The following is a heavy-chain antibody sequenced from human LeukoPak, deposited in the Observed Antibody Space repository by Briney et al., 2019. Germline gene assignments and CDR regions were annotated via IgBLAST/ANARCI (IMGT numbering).Heavy chain of an antibody. CDR3: ARRGSSPHGKYYFDY. D-gene: IGHD1-26*01. V-gene: IGHV4-34*01. Sequence: PSETLSLTCAVYGGSFSGYYWSWIRQPPGKGLEWIGEINHSGSTNYNPSLKSRVTISVDTSKNQFSLKLSSVTAADTAVYYCARRGSSPHGKYYFDYWGQGTLVTVSS. CDR2: INHSGST. CDR1: GGSFSGYY. J-gene: IGHJ4*02.